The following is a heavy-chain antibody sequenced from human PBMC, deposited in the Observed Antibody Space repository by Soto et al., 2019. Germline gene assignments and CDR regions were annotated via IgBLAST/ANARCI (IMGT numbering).Heavy chain of an antibody. Sequence: GGSLRLSCEASGFTFSRHEMNWVRQAPGKGLEWVSYITSSGSTKYYADSVKGRFTISRDNAKNSLYLQMNSLRAEDTAIYYCTRYGHYDYYSAMGVCGQGPTVTVYS. V-gene: IGHV3-48*03. J-gene: IGHJ6*02. CDR3: TRYGHYDYYSAMGV. CDR2: ITSSGSTK. CDR1: GFTFSRHE. D-gene: IGHD4-17*01.